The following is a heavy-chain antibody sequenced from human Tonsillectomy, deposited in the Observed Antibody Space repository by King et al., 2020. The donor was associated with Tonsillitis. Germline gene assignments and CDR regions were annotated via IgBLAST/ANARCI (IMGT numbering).Heavy chain of an antibody. CDR2: INEGGSGK. J-gene: IGHJ4*02. CDR1: GFTFSTYW. Sequence: VQLVESGGGLVQPGGSLRLSCAASGFTFSTYWMVWVRQAPGKGLEWVAKINEGGSGKYYVDSVVGRFTISRDNAKNSLYLQMNSLRAEDTAVYYCVRDAMGGGDFDYWGQGNLVAVSS. D-gene: IGHD1-26*01. CDR3: VRDAMGGGDFDY. V-gene: IGHV3-7*01.